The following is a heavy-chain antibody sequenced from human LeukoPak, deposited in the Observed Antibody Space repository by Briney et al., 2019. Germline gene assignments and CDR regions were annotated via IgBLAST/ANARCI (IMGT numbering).Heavy chain of an antibody. J-gene: IGHJ6*03. CDR2: IKQDGSEK. CDR1: GFTFSSYG. D-gene: IGHD2-21*02. CDR3: ARAGHIVVVTAISYMVV. V-gene: IGHV3-7*01. Sequence: GGSLRLSCAASGFTFSSYGMSWVRQAPGKGLEWVANIKQDGSEKYYVDSVKGRFTISRDNAKNSLYLQMNSLRAEDTAVYYCARAGHIVVVTAISYMVVWGKGTTVTVSS.